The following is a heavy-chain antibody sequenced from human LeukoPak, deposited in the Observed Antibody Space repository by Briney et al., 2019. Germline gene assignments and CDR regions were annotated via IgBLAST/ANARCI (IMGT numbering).Heavy chain of an antibody. D-gene: IGHD2-8*01. CDR3: ARVSTNDRRNAFDI. CDR1: GFTFSTYV. V-gene: IGHV3-64*01. J-gene: IGHJ3*02. CDR2: ITGDGGYT. Sequence: PRGSLRLSCAASGFTFSTYVMQWVRQAPGKGLEYVSAITGDGGYTYYANSVKGRFTISRDNSKKTPYLQMGSLRADDMAVYYCARVSTNDRRNAFDIWGQGTMVTVSS.